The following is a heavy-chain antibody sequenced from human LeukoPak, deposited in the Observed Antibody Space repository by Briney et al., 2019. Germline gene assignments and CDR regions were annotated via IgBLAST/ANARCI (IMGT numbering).Heavy chain of an antibody. V-gene: IGHV3-11*04. Sequence: GGSLRLSCAASGFTFSDYYMSWIRQAPGKGLEWVSYISSSGSTIYYADSVKGRFTISRDNSKNTLYLQMNSLRAEDTAVYYCARDLEENYYYYGMDVWGQGTTVTVSS. CDR2: ISSSGSTI. J-gene: IGHJ6*02. CDR3: ARDLEENYYYYGMDV. CDR1: GFTFSDYY.